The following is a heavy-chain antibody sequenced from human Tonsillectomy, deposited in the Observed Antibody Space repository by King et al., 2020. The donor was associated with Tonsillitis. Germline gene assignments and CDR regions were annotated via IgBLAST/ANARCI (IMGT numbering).Heavy chain of an antibody. J-gene: IGHJ4*02. CDR3: AAEIRAAGQQIFDY. CDR1: GGTFSSYA. V-gene: IGHV1-69*10. D-gene: IGHD6-13*01. CDR2: IIPILGIA. Sequence: QLVQSGAEVKKPGSSVKVSCKASGGTFSSYAISWVRQAPGQGLEWMGGIIPILGIANYEQKFQGRVTITADKSTSTAYMELSSLRSEDTAVYYCAAEIRAAGQQIFDYWGQGALVTVSS.